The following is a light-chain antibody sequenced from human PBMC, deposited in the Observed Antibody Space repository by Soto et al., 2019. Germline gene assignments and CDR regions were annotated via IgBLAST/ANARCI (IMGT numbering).Light chain of an antibody. V-gene: IGKV4-1*01. Sequence: DIVMTQSPDSLSVSPGERATINCKSSQSVLYSSNNKNCLAWYQQKPGQSPKLLIYWASTRESGVPDRFSGSGSGTDFTLTIISLQAEDVAVYYCQQCYNTPSFGPGTKVDI. CDR1: QSVLYSSNNKNC. J-gene: IGKJ3*01. CDR3: QQCYNTPS. CDR2: WAS.